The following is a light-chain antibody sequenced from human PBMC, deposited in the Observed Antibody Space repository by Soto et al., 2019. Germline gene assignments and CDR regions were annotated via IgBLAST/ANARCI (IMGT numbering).Light chain of an antibody. CDR2: DAS. J-gene: IGKJ1*01. Sequence: EIVLTQSPATLSLSPGERATLSCRASQSISIYLAWYQQKPGQAPRLLIYDASNRATGIPARFSGSGSGTEFTLTISRLEPEDFAVYYCQQYGSSGTFGQGTKVDIK. CDR1: QSISIY. V-gene: IGKV3-11*01. CDR3: QQYGSSGT.